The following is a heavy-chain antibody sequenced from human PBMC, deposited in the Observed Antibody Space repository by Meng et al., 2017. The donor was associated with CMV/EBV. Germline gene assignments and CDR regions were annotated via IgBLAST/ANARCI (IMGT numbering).Heavy chain of an antibody. Sequence: ASVKVSCKTSGYPFSTYSMIWVRQAPGQGLEWMAWIRTHNGDTRYAQKVQGRVTVTTDTSTNIAYMELRSLTSDDTAVYYCARGEGNYYFDNWGQGTLVTVSS. CDR1: GYPFSTYS. J-gene: IGHJ4*02. CDR3: ARGEGNYYFDN. CDR2: IRTHNGDT. V-gene: IGHV1-18*01.